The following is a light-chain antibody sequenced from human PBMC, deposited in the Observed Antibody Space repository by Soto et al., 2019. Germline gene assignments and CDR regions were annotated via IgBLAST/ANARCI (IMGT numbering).Light chain of an antibody. CDR2: EVT. V-gene: IGLV2-23*02. CDR1: SGDIGSYNR. Sequence: QSALTQPASVSGSPGQSITISCTGTSGDIGSYNRVSWYQQHPGKAPKLIIYEVTDRPSGVSNRFSGSKSGNTASLTISGLQAEDEADYHCCSYGGFSTFVIFGGGTKVTVL. CDR3: CSYGGFSTFVI. J-gene: IGLJ2*01.